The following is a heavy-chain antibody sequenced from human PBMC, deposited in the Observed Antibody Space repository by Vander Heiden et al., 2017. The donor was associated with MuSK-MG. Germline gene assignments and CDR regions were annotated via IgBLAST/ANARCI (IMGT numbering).Heavy chain of an antibody. V-gene: IGHV3-21*01. Sequence: EVQLVESGGGLVKPGGSLRLSCSASGFTFISYSMNWVRQAPGKGLEWVSSISSSSSYIYYADSGKGRFTISRDNAKNSLYMQMNRRRAEDTAVYYCAMSLAGAGTYYYMDVWGKGTTVTVSS. J-gene: IGHJ6*03. CDR3: AMSLAGAGTYYYMDV. D-gene: IGHD6-19*01. CDR1: GFTFISYS. CDR2: ISSSSSYI.